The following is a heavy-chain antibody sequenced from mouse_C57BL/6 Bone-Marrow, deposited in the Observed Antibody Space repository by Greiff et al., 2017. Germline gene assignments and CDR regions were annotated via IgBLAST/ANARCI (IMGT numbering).Heavy chain of an antibody. J-gene: IGHJ2*01. CDR2: IYPRDGST. Sequence: QVQLKQSDAELVKPGASVKISCKVSGYTFTDHTIHWMKQRPEQGLEWIGYIYPRDGSTKYNEKFKGKATLTADKSTSTAYLQLNSLTSEDSSVYFCAKRPHYYGPDYWGQGTTLTVSS. D-gene: IGHD1-1*01. CDR1: GYTFTDHT. V-gene: IGHV1-78*01. CDR3: AKRPHYYGPDY.